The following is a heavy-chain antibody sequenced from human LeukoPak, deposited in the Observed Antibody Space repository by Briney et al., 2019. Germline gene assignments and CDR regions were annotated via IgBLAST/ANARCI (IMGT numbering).Heavy chain of an antibody. V-gene: IGHV4-34*01. J-gene: IGHJ6*03. D-gene: IGHD2-15*01. CDR3: ARGSKGYCSGGSCYSDPYYYYMDV. CDR2: INHSEST. Sequence: KPSETLSLTCAVYGGSFSGYYWSWIPQPPGKGLEWIGEINHSESTNYNPSLKSRVTISVDTSKNQFSLKLSSVTAADTAVYYCARGSKGYCSGGSCYSDPYYYYMDVWGKGTTVTVSS. CDR1: GGSFSGYY.